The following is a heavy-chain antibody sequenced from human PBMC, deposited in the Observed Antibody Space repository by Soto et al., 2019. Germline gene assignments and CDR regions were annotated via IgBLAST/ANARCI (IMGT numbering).Heavy chain of an antibody. CDR2: INHSGST. D-gene: IGHD2-8*02. J-gene: IGHJ4*02. V-gene: IGHV4-39*07. CDR3: ARDKITGLFDY. Sequence: SETLSLTCTVSGGSITSGDYYWSWIRQPPGKGLEWIGEINHSGSTNYNPSLKSRVTISVDTSKNQFSLKLTSVTAADTAVYYCARDKITGLFDYWGQGTLVTVSS. CDR1: GGSITSGDYY.